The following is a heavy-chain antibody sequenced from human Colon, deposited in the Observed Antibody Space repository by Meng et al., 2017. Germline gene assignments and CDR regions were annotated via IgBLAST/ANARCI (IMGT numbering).Heavy chain of an antibody. D-gene: IGHD6-13*01. CDR1: GFTFSRYT. CDR2: INASDGRT. J-gene: IGHJ4*02. CDR3: ARAGGTSWYDY. Sequence: GESLKISCAAPGFTFSRYTMGWVRQAPGKGLEWVSDINASDGRTYYADSVKGRFTISRDNSKNTLYLQMNSLRVEDTAVYYCARAGGTSWYDYGGQGTLVTGAS. V-gene: IGHV3-23*01.